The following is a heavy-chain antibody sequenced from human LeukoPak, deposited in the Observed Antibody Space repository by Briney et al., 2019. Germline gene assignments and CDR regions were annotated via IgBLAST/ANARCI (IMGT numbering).Heavy chain of an antibody. D-gene: IGHD3-22*01. J-gene: IGHJ4*02. CDR2: ISHDGSNK. V-gene: IGHV3-30-3*01. CDR3: ARSADSSGYFREITLYYFDY. CDR1: GFTFSTYA. Sequence: GRSLRLSCAASGFTFSTYAMHWVRQAPGKGLEWVAVISHDGSNKYYADSVKGRFTISRDNSKNTLYLQMNSLRAEDTAVYYCARSADSSGYFREITLYYFDYWGQGTLVTVSS.